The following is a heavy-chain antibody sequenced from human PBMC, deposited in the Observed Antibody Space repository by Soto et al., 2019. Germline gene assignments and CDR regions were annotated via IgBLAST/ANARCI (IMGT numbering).Heavy chain of an antibody. CDR2: INHSGSS. CDR1: GGSFSGYY. V-gene: IGHV4-34*01. J-gene: IGHJ2*01. CDR3: ARSSLVDYAYFDL. D-gene: IGHD4-17*01. Sequence: QVQLQQWGAGLLKPSETLSLTCAVYGGSFSGYYWSWIRQHPGKGLEWIGEINHSGSSNYNPSLNSPCTRSVDTSKNQFSLKLSSVTAADTAVYYCARSSLVDYAYFDLWGRGTLVTVSS.